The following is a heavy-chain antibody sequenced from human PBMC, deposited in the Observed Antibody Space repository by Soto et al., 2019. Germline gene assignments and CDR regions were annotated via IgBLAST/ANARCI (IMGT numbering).Heavy chain of an antibody. D-gene: IGHD1-26*01. CDR1: GGSFSSDSFI. CDR3: ARDHKWDGMDV. Sequence: SETLSLTCSVSGGSFSSDSFIWSWVRQFPGKGLEWIGYINYSGTTYYNPSLRSRITMSVDTSKNQFSLNLSSVTAADTAVYYCARDHKWDGMDVWGQGTTVTVSS. J-gene: IGHJ6*02. V-gene: IGHV4-31*03. CDR2: INYSGTT.